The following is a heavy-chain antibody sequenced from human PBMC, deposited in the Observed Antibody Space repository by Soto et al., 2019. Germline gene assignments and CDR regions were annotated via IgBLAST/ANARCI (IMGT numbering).Heavy chain of an antibody. CDR1: GFTSSSYV. CDR3: ARGYSGGWARGGYFDY. Sequence: QVQLVESGGGVVQPGRSLRLSCEGSGFTSSSYVMHWVRQAPGKGLEWVALISFDGSKKNYADSVKGRFTISRDNSKNMMYLQMNSLRAEDTAVYYCARGYSGGWARGGYFDYWGQGTLVTVSS. V-gene: IGHV3-30-3*01. J-gene: IGHJ4*02. D-gene: IGHD6-19*01. CDR2: ISFDGSKK.